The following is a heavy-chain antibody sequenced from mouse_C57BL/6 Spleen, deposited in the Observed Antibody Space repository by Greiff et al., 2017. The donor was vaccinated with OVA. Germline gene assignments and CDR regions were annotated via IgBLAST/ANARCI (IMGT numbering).Heavy chain of an antibody. V-gene: IGHV5-16*01. CDR2: INYDGSST. CDR1: GFTFSDYY. J-gene: IGHJ4*01. Sequence: EVQLVESEGGLVQPGSSMKLSCTASGFTFSDYYMAWVRQVPEKGLEWVANINYDGSSTYYLDSLKSRFIISRDNAKNILYLQMSSLKSEDTATYYCARADDYYAMDYWGQGTSVTVSS. CDR3: ARADDYYAMDY.